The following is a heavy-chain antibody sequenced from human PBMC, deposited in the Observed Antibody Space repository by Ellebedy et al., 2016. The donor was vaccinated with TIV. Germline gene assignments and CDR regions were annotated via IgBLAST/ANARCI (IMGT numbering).Heavy chain of an antibody. Sequence: MPSETLSLTCTVSGASISSSYWSWIRQTPGQDLEWIGYISNTGRTNYNPSLQSRVTISVDTSRNQFSLTLRFLTAADTAVYYCARDRRGSYDFWGQGTLLAVSS. CDR2: ISNTGRT. J-gene: IGHJ4*02. CDR1: GASISSSY. D-gene: IGHD3-10*01. CDR3: ARDRRGSYDF. V-gene: IGHV4-59*01.